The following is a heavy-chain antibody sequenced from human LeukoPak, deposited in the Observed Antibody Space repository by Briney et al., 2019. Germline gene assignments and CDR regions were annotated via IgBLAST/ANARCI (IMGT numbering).Heavy chain of an antibody. CDR2: ISASGGST. D-gene: IGHD3-22*01. CDR3: AKEVYYFDTSGLYSFAFDI. Sequence: GGSLRLSCAASGFTFSSYTMNWVRQAPGKGLEWVSAISASGGSTYYADSVKGRFTISRDNSKNTLYLQMNSLRVEDTAVYYCAKEVYYFDTSGLYSFAFDIWGQGTMVTVPS. V-gene: IGHV3-23*01. CDR1: GFTFSSYT. J-gene: IGHJ3*02.